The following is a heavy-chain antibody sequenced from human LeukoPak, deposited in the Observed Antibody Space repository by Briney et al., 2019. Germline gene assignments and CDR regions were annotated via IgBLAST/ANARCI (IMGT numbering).Heavy chain of an antibody. Sequence: SQTLSLTCTVSGGSISSGDYYWSWIRPPPGKGLEWIGYIYYSGSTYYNPSLKSRVTISVDTSKNQFSLKLSSVTAADTAVYYCARARYYYDSSGYHYYYYYYMDVRGKGTTVTVSS. V-gene: IGHV4-30-4*08. CDR2: IYYSGST. J-gene: IGHJ6*03. CDR1: GGSISSGDYY. CDR3: ARARYYYDSSGYHYYYYYYMDV. D-gene: IGHD3-22*01.